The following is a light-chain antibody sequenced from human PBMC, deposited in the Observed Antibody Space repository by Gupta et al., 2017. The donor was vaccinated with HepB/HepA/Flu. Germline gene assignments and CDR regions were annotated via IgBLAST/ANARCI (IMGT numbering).Light chain of an antibody. J-gene: IGLJ2*01. CDR1: TGAVTSGHY. CDR3: LLSYSGLRV. V-gene: IGLV7-46*01. CDR2: DTT. Sequence: QAVVTQEPSLTVSPGGTVTLPCGSSTGAVTSGHYPFWFQQRPGQAPRTLIYDTTKKHSRTPARFSGSLLGGKAALTLSGAQPEDGAQYYCLLSYSGLRVFGGGTRLTVL.